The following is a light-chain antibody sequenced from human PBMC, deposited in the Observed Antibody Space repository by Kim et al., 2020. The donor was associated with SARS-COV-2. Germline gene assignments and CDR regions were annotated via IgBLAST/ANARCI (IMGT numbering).Light chain of an antibody. J-gene: IGLJ2*01. CDR3: ATWDDSLSGPV. V-gene: IGLV1-47*01. Sequence: GQRVNISCSGSSSNIGSNYVYWYRQFPGTAPKLLIYRSNQRPSGVPDRISGSKSGSAASLAISGLRSEDEGDYYCATWDDSLSGPVFGGGTKVTVL. CDR2: RSN. CDR1: SSNIGSNY.